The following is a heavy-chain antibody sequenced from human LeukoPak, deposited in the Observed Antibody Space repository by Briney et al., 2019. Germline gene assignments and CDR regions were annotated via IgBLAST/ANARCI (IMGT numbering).Heavy chain of an antibody. V-gene: IGHV4-39*06. D-gene: IGHD3-9*01. Sequence: SETLSLTCTVSGGSISISTYYWGWIRQPPGKGLEWIGRIYFSGKTNYNPSLKSRVTLSVDTSKNQFALQLNSVTAADTAMYYCARGEDDTLTGHQRGGFDPWGQGTLVTVSS. CDR3: ARGEDDTLTGHQRGGFDP. J-gene: IGHJ5*02. CDR1: GGSISISTYY. CDR2: IYFSGKT.